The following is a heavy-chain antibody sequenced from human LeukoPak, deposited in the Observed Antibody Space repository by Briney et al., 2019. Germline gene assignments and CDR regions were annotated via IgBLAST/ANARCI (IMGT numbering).Heavy chain of an antibody. V-gene: IGHV5-51*01. J-gene: IGHJ3*02. D-gene: IGHD4-17*01. CDR2: IYPGDSDT. Sequence: GESLKISCKGSGYSFTSYWIGWVRQMPGKGLEWMGIIYPGDSDTRYSPSFQGQVTISADKSISTAYLQWSSLKASDTAMYYCARPVDCGDDDDAFDIWGQGTMVTVSS. CDR1: GYSFTSYW. CDR3: ARPVDCGDDDDAFDI.